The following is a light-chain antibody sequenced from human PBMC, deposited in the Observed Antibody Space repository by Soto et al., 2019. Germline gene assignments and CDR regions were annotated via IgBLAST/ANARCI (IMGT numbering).Light chain of an antibody. J-gene: IGKJ2*01. CDR3: QQYGCSPPYT. CDR1: QSVSSSY. V-gene: IGKV3-20*01. Sequence: EIVLTQSPGTLSLSPGERATLSCRASQSVSSSYLAWYQQKPGQAPRLLIYGASSRATGIPDRFSGGGSGTDFTLTISRLEPEDFAVYYCQQYGCSPPYTFGQGTKLEIK. CDR2: GAS.